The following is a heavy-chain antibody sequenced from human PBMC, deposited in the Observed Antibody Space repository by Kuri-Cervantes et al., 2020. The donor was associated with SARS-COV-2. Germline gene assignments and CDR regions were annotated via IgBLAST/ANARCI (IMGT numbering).Heavy chain of an antibody. D-gene: IGHD2-21*01. V-gene: IGHV1-18*01. Sequence: ASVKVSCKASGYTFSNYAISWVRQAPGQGLEWMGWISAYSGDTIYAQNFQGRVTMTRDTSTSTVYMELSSLTSEDTAIYYCYCAPKEGFDSWGQGTLVTVSS. CDR3: YCAPKEGFDS. CDR2: ISAYSGDT. CDR1: GYTFSNYA. J-gene: IGHJ4*02.